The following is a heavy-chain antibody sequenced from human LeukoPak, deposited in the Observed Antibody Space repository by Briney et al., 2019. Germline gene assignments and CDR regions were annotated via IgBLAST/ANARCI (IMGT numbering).Heavy chain of an antibody. Sequence: SGTLSLTCAVSGGSISSNNWWSWVRRPPGKGLEWIGEIYHSGPTNYNPSLKSRVTISVDKTKNQFSLKLSSVTAADTAVYYCATALPFRIDYWGQGTLVTVSS. J-gene: IGHJ4*02. V-gene: IGHV4-4*02. CDR2: IYHSGPT. CDR3: ATALPFRIDY. D-gene: IGHD2/OR15-2a*01. CDR1: GGSISSNNW.